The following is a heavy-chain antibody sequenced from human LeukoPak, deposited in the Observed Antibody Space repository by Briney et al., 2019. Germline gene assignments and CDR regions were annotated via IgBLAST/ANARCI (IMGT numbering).Heavy chain of an antibody. J-gene: IGHJ4*02. CDR3: AKGSYYDSSGSFYFDY. CDR2: IYSGGST. CDR1: GFTVSSNY. Sequence: GGSLRLSCAASGFTVSSNYMSWVRQAPGKGLEWVSVIYSGGSTYYADSVKGRFTISRDNSKNTLYLQMNSLRAEDTAVYYCAKGSYYDSSGSFYFDYWGQGTLVTVSS. V-gene: IGHV3-53*01. D-gene: IGHD3-22*01.